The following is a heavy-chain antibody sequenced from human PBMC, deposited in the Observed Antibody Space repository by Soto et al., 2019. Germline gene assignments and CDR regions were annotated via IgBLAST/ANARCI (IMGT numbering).Heavy chain of an antibody. CDR1: GFTFTSSA. Sequence: ASVKVSCKASGFTFTSSAMQWVRQARGQRLEWIGWIVVGSGNTNYAQKFQERVTITRDMSTSTAYMELSSLRSEDTAVYYCAAQRPPNYYGSGSYYTAFDYWGQGTLVTVSS. D-gene: IGHD3-10*01. J-gene: IGHJ4*02. V-gene: IGHV1-58*02. CDR3: AAQRPPNYYGSGSYYTAFDY. CDR2: IVVGSGNT.